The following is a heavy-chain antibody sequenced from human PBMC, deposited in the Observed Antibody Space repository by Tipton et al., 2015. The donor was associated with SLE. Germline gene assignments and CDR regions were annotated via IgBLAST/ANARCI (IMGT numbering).Heavy chain of an antibody. J-gene: IGHJ4*02. CDR1: DGSISSHY. Sequence: GLVKPSETLSLTCTVSDGSISSHYWSWIRQPPGKGLEWIGYIYYSGSTNYNPSLKSRVTISVDTSKNQFSLKLSSVTAADTAVYYCARGGPDSSGDDYWGQGTLVTVSS. D-gene: IGHD3-22*01. CDR3: ARGGPDSSGDDY. CDR2: IYYSGST. V-gene: IGHV4-59*11.